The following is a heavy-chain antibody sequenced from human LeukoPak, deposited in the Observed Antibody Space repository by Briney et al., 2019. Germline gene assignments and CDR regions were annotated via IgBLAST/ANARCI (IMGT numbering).Heavy chain of an antibody. Sequence: ASVKVSCKASGYTFTDYYLHWVRQAPGQGLEWMGWINPNSGGTNYAQKFQGRVTMTRDTSIGTAYMELSRLRSDDTALYYCARGTTLTTLPYYYYCMDVWGEGTTVTVSS. CDR3: ARGTTLTTLPYYYYCMDV. D-gene: IGHD4-17*01. V-gene: IGHV1-2*02. CDR1: GYTFTDYY. J-gene: IGHJ6*03. CDR2: INPNSGGT.